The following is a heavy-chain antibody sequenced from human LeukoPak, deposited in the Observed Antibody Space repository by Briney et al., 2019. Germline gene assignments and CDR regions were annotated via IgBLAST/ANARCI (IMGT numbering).Heavy chain of an antibody. D-gene: IGHD2-15*01. Sequence: GGSLRLSCAASGFTFRDYAMSWVRQAPGKGLEWVSAISGNGGSTYYADSVKGRFTISRDNSKNTLHLQLNSLRDEDTAMYYCAMRPADCSSSSCPTINRYHYGMDVWGQGTTVIVSS. CDR3: AMRPADCSSSSCPTINRYHYGMDV. CDR1: GFTFRDYA. CDR2: ISGNGGST. V-gene: IGHV3-23*01. J-gene: IGHJ6*02.